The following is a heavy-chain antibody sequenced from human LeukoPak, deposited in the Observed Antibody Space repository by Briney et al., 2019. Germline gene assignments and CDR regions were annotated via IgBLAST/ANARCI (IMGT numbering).Heavy chain of an antibody. CDR3: ARDGYYGSGSYYNYFDY. CDR1: GFTFSRYS. D-gene: IGHD3-10*01. J-gene: IGHJ4*02. Sequence: GGSLRLSCAASGFTFSRYSMNWVRQAPGKGLEWVSSISSSSSDIYYAESVKGRFTISRDNAKNLLYLQMNSLRAEDTAVYSCARDGYYGSGSYYNYFDYWGQGTLVTVSS. V-gene: IGHV3-21*06. CDR2: ISSSSSDI.